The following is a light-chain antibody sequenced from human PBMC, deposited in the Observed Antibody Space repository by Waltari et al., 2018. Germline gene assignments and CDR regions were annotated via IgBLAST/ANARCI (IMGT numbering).Light chain of an antibody. V-gene: IGLV2-14*01. CDR2: DVS. Sequence: QSALTQPASGAGSPGQSVRTSCPRTSLDVGGYTDVPWYQQHPGKAPKLMLYDVSKRPSGFSNRFSGSKSGNTASLTISGLQAEDEADYYCSSYTSSSTLLFGGGTKLPVL. CDR3: SSYTSSSTLL. CDR1: SLDVGGYTD. J-gene: IGLJ3*02.